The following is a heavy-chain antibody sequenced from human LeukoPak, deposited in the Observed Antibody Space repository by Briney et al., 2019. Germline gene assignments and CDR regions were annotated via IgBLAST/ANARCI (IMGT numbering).Heavy chain of an antibody. CDR1: GYTFTSYG. V-gene: IGHV1-18*01. CDR3: AREYYDFWSGYYIQSGFDY. Sequence: ASVKVSCKASGYTFTSYGISWVRQAPGQGLEWMGWISAYNGNTNYAQKLQGRVTMTTDTSTSTAYMELRSLRSDDTAVYYCAREYYDFWSGYYIQSGFDYWGQGTQVTVSS. CDR2: ISAYNGNT. J-gene: IGHJ4*02. D-gene: IGHD3-3*01.